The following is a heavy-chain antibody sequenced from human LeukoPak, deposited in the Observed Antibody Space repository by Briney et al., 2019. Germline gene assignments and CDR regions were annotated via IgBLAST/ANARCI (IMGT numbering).Heavy chain of an antibody. Sequence: GGSLRLSCAASGFTFNAYSMGWVRQAPGKGLEWVSIISRASESIFYADSVKGRFTISRDNAKNSLYLQMNGLRAEDTAVYYCAKGVSSGSYYNLPDYWGQGTLVTVSS. CDR2: ISRASESI. CDR1: GFTFNAYS. V-gene: IGHV3-21*04. D-gene: IGHD3-10*01. CDR3: AKGVSSGSYYNLPDY. J-gene: IGHJ4*02.